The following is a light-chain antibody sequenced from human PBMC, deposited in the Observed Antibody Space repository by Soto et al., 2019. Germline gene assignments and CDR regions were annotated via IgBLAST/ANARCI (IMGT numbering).Light chain of an antibody. J-gene: IGKJ1*01. Sequence: ILMTQSPATLSVSPGERATLSCRASQSVINNLAWYQQKPGQAPRLLIYDASTRATGIPARFSGSGSGTEFTLTISGLQFEDFAVYYCQQYNNWPPRTFGQGTKVVIK. V-gene: IGKV3-15*01. CDR3: QQYNNWPPRT. CDR2: DAS. CDR1: QSVINN.